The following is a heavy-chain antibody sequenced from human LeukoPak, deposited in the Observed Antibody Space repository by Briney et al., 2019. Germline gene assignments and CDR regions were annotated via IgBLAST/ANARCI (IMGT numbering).Heavy chain of an antibody. J-gene: IGHJ4*02. CDR2: ISCSGGST. CDR3: AKDLSGSYEFDYFDY. CDR1: GFTFSGYA. V-gene: IGHV3-23*01. D-gene: IGHD1-26*01. Sequence: GGSLRLSCAASGFTFSGYAISWVRQAPGKGLEWVAAISCSGGSTYYADSVKGRFTISRDNSKNTLYLQMNSLRAEDTAVYYCAKDLSGSYEFDYFDYWGQGTLVTVSS.